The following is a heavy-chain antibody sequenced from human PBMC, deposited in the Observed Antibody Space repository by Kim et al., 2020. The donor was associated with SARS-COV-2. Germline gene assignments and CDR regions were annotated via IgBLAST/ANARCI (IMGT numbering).Heavy chain of an antibody. CDR2: ISYDGSNK. CDR3: ATTSQRGLDY. J-gene: IGHJ4*02. D-gene: IGHD6-25*01. Sequence: GGSLRLSCAASGFTFSSYAMHWVRQAPGKGLEWVAVISYDGSNKYYVDSVKGRFTISRDNSKNTLYLQMNSLRAEDTAVYYCATTSQRGLDYWGQGTLVTVSS. CDR1: GFTFSSYA. V-gene: IGHV3-30*04.